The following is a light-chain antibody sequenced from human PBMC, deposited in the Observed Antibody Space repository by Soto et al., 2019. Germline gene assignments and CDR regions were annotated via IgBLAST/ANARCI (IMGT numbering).Light chain of an antibody. CDR3: SSYSISTAYL. V-gene: IGLV2-14*01. CDR2: EVS. Sequence: QSALTQPASVSGSPGQSITISCTGTSSDVGGYDYVSWYQLHPGKAPKLMVFEVSNRPSGVSYRFSGSKSGNTASLTISGLQAEDEADYFCSSYSISTAYLFRTGTKATVL. J-gene: IGLJ1*01. CDR1: SSDVGGYDY.